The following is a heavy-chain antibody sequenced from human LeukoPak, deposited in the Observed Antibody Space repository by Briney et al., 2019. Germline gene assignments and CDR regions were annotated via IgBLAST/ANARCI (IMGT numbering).Heavy chain of an antibody. D-gene: IGHD2-2*02. V-gene: IGHV4-61*02. CDR1: GGSISSGSCY. Sequence: QTLSLTCTVSGGSISSGSCYWSWIRQPAGKGLEWIGRIYTSGSTNYNPSLKSRVTISVDTSKNQFSLKLSSVTAADTAVYYCARGARDIVVVPAAIDYYYYYMDVWGKGTTVTVSS. CDR2: IYTSGST. CDR3: ARGARDIVVVPAAIDYYYYYMDV. J-gene: IGHJ6*03.